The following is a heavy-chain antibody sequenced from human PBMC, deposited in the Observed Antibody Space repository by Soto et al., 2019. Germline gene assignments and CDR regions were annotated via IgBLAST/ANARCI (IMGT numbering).Heavy chain of an antibody. J-gene: IGHJ6*02. CDR1: GFTFSSYS. Sequence: GGSLRLSCAASGFTFSSYSMSWVRQAPGKGLEWVSVIYSGGSTYYADSVKGRFTISRDNSKNTLYLQMNSLRAEDTAVYYCAIADDYIYGMDVWGQGTTVTVSS. CDR3: AIADDYIYGMDV. D-gene: IGHD4-4*01. V-gene: IGHV3-53*01. CDR2: IYSGGST.